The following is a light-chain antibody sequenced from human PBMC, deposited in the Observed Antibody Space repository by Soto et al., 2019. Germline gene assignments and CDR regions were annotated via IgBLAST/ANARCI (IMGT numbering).Light chain of an antibody. CDR1: SSNIGSKG. Sequence: QSVLTQPPSASGTPGQRVTISCSGSSSNIGSKGVDWYQQLPRTAPKLLIYNNDQRPSGVPDRFSGSKSGTSASLAISGLQSEDEADYYCAAWDDSLNGVVFGGGTKVTVL. CDR3: AAWDDSLNGVV. J-gene: IGLJ3*02. V-gene: IGLV1-44*01. CDR2: NND.